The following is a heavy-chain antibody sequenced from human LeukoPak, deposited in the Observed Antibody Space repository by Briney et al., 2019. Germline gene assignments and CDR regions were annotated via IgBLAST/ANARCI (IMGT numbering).Heavy chain of an antibody. V-gene: IGHV3-48*03. Sequence: PGGSLRLSCAASGFTFSNYAVSWVRQAPGKGLEWVSYISSSGSVTYYADSVRGRFTISRDNAKNSLYLQMNSLRAEDTAVYYCARDELRTGAFDIWGQGTMVTVSS. CDR3: ARDELRTGAFDI. D-gene: IGHD3-16*01. CDR1: GFTFSNYA. CDR2: ISSSGSVT. J-gene: IGHJ3*02.